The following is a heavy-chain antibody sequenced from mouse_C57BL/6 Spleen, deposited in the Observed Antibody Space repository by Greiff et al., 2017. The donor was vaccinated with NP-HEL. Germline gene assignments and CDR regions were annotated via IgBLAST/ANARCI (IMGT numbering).Heavy chain of an antibody. CDR1: GYTFTDYT. CDR2: IYPRDGST. J-gene: IGHJ1*01. D-gene: IGHD1-1*01. V-gene: IGHV1-78*01. CDR3: ARGRTTVVDFYWYFDD. Sequence: QVQLQQSDAELVKPGASVKISCKVSGYTFTDYTIHWMKQRPEQGLEWIGYIYPRDGSTKYNEKFKGKATLTADKSSSTAYMQLNSLTSEDSAFYFCARGRTTVVDFYWYFDDWGPGTTVTVSS.